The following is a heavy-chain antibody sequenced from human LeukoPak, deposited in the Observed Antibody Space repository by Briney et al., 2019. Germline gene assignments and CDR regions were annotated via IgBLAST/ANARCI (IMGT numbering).Heavy chain of an antibody. CDR2: INHSGST. D-gene: IGHD3-16*02. J-gene: IGHJ4*02. CDR3: ARVSGDYVWGSYRYYYFDY. CDR1: GGSFSGYY. V-gene: IGHV4-34*01. Sequence: PSETLSLTCAVYGGSFSGYYWRWIRQPPGKGLEWIGEINHSGSTNYNPSLKSRVTISVDTSKNQFSLKLSSVTAADTAVYYCARVSGDYVWGSYRYYYFDYWGQGTLVTVSS.